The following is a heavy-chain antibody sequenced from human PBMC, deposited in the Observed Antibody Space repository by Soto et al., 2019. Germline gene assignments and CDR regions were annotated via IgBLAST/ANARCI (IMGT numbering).Heavy chain of an antibody. CDR3: ARVIPGAEAWFDP. D-gene: IGHD2-2*01. CDR2: ISAYNGNT. V-gene: IGHV1-18*01. J-gene: IGHJ5*02. CDR1: GYTFTSYG. Sequence: ASVKVFCKASGYTFTSYGISWVRQAPGQGLEWMGWISAYNGNTNYAQKLQGRVTMTTDTSTSTAYLDLRSLRSDDTAVYYCARVIPGAEAWFDPWGQGTLVTVSS.